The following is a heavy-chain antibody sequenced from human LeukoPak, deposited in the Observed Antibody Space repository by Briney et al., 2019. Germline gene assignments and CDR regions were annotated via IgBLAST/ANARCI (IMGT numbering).Heavy chain of an antibody. V-gene: IGHV1-8*03. CDR1: GYTFTSYD. CDR3: ARVRYTVGYCSTTSCYGPLDY. J-gene: IGHJ4*02. D-gene: IGHD2-2*01. CDR2: MNPTSGNT. Sequence: GASVKVSCKASGYTFTSYDINWVRQATGQGLEWMGWMNPTSGNTGYAQKFQGRVTITRNTSISTAYMELSSLRSEDTAVYYCARVRYTVGYCSTTSCYGPLDYWGQGTLVTVSS.